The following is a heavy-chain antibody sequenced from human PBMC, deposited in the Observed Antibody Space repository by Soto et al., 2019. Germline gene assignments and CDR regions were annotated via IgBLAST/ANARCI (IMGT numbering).Heavy chain of an antibody. J-gene: IGHJ5*02. Sequence: SETLSLTCTVSGGSISSSSFHWGWIRQPPGKGLEWIGSIYYSGSTYYSPSLKSRVTISVDTSKNQFSLKLSSVTAADTAVYYCARRERAAGTHWWLAPWGQGTLVTVSS. CDR3: ARRERAAGTHWWLAP. D-gene: IGHD6-13*01. CDR1: GGSISSSSFH. CDR2: IYYSGST. V-gene: IGHV4-39*01.